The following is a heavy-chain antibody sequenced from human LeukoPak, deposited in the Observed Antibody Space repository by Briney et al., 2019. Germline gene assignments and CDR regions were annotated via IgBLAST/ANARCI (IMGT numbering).Heavy chain of an antibody. CDR1: GFTFSSYW. D-gene: IGHD2-15*01. CDR2: IKQDGSEK. J-gene: IGHJ2*01. CDR3: ARDRAAPTWFFDL. Sequence: PGGSLRLSCAASGFTFSSYWMSWVRQAPGKGLEWVANIKQDGSEKYYVASVKGRFTISRDNAKNSLYLQMNSLRAEDTAVYYCARDRAAPTWFFDLWGRGTLVLVSS. V-gene: IGHV3-7*03.